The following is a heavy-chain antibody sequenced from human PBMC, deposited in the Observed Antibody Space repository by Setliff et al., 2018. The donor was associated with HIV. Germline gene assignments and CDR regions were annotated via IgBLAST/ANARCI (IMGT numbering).Heavy chain of an antibody. CDR1: GYTFTDYY. CDR3: AREFTVTPGAFDI. Sequence: GASVKVSCKASGYTFTDYYLNWVRQAPGQGLEWMGWINPSSGGTNYAQKFKGWVTMTRDTSITTAYMELSRLRSDDTVVYLCAREFTVTPGAFDIWGQGTMVTVSS. J-gene: IGHJ3*02. CDR2: INPSSGGT. V-gene: IGHV1-2*04. D-gene: IGHD4-17*01.